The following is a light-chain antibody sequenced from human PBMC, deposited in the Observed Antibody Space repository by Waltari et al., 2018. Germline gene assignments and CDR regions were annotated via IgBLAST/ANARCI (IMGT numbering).Light chain of an antibody. CDR2: AAS. Sequence: SLSASVGDTVTISCRASQGIASFLTWYQQKPGGAPKLLIYAASTLESGVPSRFSGTRSGTDFTLTISSLQPEDFATYYCQQHTTYPLTFGQGTRLDIK. V-gene: IGKV1-9*01. J-gene: IGKJ5*01. CDR3: QQHTTYPLT. CDR1: QGIASF.